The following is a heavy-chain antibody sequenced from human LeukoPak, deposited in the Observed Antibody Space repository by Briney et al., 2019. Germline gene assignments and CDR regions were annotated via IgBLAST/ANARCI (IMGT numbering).Heavy chain of an antibody. V-gene: IGHV3-30*04. CDR3: ARPNYYDSSGYQPYYYGMDA. CDR1: GFTFSSYA. CDR2: ISYDGSNK. Sequence: PGRSLRLSCAASGFTFSSYAMHWVRQAPGKGLEWVAVISYDGSNKYYADSVKGRFTISRDNSKNTLYLQMNSLRAEDTAVYYCARPNYYDSSGYQPYYYGMDAWGQGTTVTVSS. J-gene: IGHJ6*02. D-gene: IGHD3-22*01.